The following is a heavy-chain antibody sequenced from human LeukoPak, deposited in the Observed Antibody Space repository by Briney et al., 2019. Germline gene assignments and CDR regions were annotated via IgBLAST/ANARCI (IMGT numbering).Heavy chain of an antibody. CDR1: GGSISSGGYY. D-gene: IGHD3-16*01. V-gene: IGHV4-31*03. Sequence: SETLSLTCTVSGGSISSGGYYWSWLRQHPGKGLEWIGYIYYSGSTYYNPSLKSRVTISVDTSKNQFSLKLSSVTAADTAVYYCAREYVDHFDYWDQGTLVTVSS. CDR3: AREYVDHFDY. CDR2: IYYSGST. J-gene: IGHJ4*02.